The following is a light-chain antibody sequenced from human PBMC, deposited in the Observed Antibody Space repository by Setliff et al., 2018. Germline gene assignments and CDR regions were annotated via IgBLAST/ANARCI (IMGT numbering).Light chain of an antibody. CDR3: CSYAGISTFGV. CDR1: SSDVGAYNF. J-gene: IGLJ1*01. Sequence: QSALAQPASVSGSPGQSITISCTGTSSDVGAYNFVSWYQQHPGKAPKLIIYDVSKRPSGLSNRFSGSKSDNTASLTISGLQADDEADYYCCSYAGISTFGVFGTGTKGTV. CDR2: DVS. V-gene: IGLV2-23*02.